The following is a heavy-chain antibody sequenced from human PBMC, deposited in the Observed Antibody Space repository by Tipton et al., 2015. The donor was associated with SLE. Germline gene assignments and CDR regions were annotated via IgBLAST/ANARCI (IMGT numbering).Heavy chain of an antibody. V-gene: IGHV3-7*01. Sequence: SLRLSCEASGFNFRTAWMSWVRQAPGKGLEWVANIKQDGREKFYVDSVRGRFTISRDNAKNSLYLQLNSLRAEDTALYYCARVGLDYWGQGTLVTVSS. CDR3: ARVGLDY. CDR2: IKQDGREK. CDR1: GFNFRTAW. J-gene: IGHJ4*02. D-gene: IGHD3-10*01.